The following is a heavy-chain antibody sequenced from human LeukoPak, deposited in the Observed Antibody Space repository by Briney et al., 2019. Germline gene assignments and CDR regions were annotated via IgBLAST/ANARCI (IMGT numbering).Heavy chain of an antibody. D-gene: IGHD3-10*01. Sequence: GGSLRLSCAASGFTFSNYAMHWVRQAPGKGLEWMSVISYDGRNKYFADSVKGRFTLSRDNSKNTLYLQMNSLRAEDTAVYYCAKWIWFGESGDAFDIWGQGTMVTVSS. CDR2: ISYDGRNK. CDR1: GFTFSNYA. J-gene: IGHJ3*02. V-gene: IGHV3-30-3*02. CDR3: AKWIWFGESGDAFDI.